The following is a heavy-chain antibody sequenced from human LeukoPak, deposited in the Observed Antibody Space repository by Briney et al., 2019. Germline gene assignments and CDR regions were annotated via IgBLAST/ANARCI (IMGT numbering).Heavy chain of an antibody. CDR2: ISYDGYNK. CDR3: AKDWRRGYSYGYSDC. J-gene: IGHJ4*02. Sequence: GGTLRLSCAASGFTFSRYGMHWVRQAPGTGLEWGALISYDGYNKYYADSVKGRFTISRDNSKNTLYLQMNSLRAEDTAVYYCAKDWRRGYSYGYSDCWGQGTLVTVSS. CDR1: GFTFSRYG. D-gene: IGHD5-18*01. V-gene: IGHV3-30*18.